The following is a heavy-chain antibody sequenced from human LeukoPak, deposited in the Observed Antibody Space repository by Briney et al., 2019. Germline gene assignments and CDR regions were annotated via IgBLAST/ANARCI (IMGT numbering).Heavy chain of an antibody. Sequence: GASVKVSCKASGGTFSSYATSWVRQAPGQGLEWMGGIIPIFGTANYAQKFQGRVTITADESTSTAYMELSSLRSEDTAVYYCARGQYYDILTGHMSGDYYYYMDVWGKGTTVTISS. CDR1: GGTFSSYA. J-gene: IGHJ6*03. D-gene: IGHD3-9*01. V-gene: IGHV1-69*13. CDR2: IIPIFGTA. CDR3: ARGQYYDILTGHMSGDYYYYMDV.